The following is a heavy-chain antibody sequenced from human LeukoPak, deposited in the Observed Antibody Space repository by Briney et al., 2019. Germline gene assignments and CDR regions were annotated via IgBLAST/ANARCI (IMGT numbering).Heavy chain of an antibody. CDR1: GFTFSSYA. V-gene: IGHV3-30-3*01. CDR3: ARDGSIRITMIVVVTAFDY. Sequence: GRSLRLSCAASGFTFSSYAMHWVRQAPGKGLEWVAVISYDGSNKYYADSVKGRFTISRDNSKNTLYLQMNSLRAEDTAVYYCARDGSIRITMIVVVTAFDYWGQGTLVTVSS. CDR2: ISYDGSNK. J-gene: IGHJ4*02. D-gene: IGHD3-22*01.